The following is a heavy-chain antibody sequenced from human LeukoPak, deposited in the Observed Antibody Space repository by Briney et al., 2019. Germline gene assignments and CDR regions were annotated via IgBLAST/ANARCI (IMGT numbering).Heavy chain of an antibody. CDR1: GYTFTTYG. Sequence: ASVKVSCKASGYTFTTYGIHWVRQAPGQRLERVGWINVGNGNTKYSEKFQGRVTITRDTSASTAYMELSSLRSEDTAVYYCARDSAWLVNWGQGTLVTVSS. D-gene: IGHD6-19*01. J-gene: IGHJ4*02. CDR3: ARDSAWLVN. V-gene: IGHV1-3*01. CDR2: INVGNGNT.